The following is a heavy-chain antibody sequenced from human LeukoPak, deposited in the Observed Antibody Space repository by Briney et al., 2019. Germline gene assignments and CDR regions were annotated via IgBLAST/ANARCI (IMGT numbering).Heavy chain of an antibody. CDR2: IYYSGST. J-gene: IGHJ4*02. CDR3: ARASDTAMAPGHFDY. V-gene: IGHV4-39*01. D-gene: IGHD5-18*01. Sequence: PSETLSLTCTVSGGSISSSSYYWGWIRQPPGKGLEWIGSIYYSGSTYYNPSLKSRVTISVDTSKNQFSLKLSSVTAADTAVYYCARASDTAMAPGHFDYWGQGTLVTVSS. CDR1: GGSISSSSYY.